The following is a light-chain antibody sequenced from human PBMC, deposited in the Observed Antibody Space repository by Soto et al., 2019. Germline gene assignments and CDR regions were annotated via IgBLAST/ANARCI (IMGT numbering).Light chain of an antibody. CDR3: QQYNIWPWT. CDR1: QSVSTN. V-gene: IGKV3-15*01. Sequence: EIVMTQSPASLSVPPGERATLSCRASQSVSTNFAWYLQKPGQAPRLLIYGASTRATGIPARFSGSGSGTEFTLTISSLQSEDFAVYYCQQYNIWPWTLGQGTKVDIK. CDR2: GAS. J-gene: IGKJ1*01.